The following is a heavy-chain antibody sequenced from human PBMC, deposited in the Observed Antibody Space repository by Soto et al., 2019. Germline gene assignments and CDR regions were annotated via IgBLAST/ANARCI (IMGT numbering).Heavy chain of an antibody. V-gene: IGHV3-30-3*01. CDR2: ISYDGSNK. CDR1: GFTFSSYA. Sequence: GGSLRLSCAASGFTFSSYAMHWVRQAPGKGLEWVAVISYDGSNKYYADSVKGRFTISRDNSKNTLYLQMNSLRAEDTAVYYCARDGYCSSTSCYSGYGMDVWGQGTTVTVSS. CDR3: ARDGYCSSTSCYSGYGMDV. D-gene: IGHD2-2*01. J-gene: IGHJ6*02.